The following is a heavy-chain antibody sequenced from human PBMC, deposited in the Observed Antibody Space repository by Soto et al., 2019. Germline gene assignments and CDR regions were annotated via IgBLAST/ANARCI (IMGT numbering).Heavy chain of an antibody. CDR2: IYYSGST. V-gene: IGHV4-39*01. J-gene: IGHJ4*02. Sequence: ASETLSLTCTVSGGSISSSSYYWGWIRQPPGKGLEWIGSIYYSGSTYYNPSLKSRVTISVDTSKNQFSLKLSSVTAADTAVYYCARHSPQVGAVSSRCRFDNDSLPEYYFDYGGQGTLVNVSS. CDR3: ARHSPQVGAVSSRCRFDNDSLPEYYFDY. CDR1: GGSISSSSYY. D-gene: IGHD3-16*01.